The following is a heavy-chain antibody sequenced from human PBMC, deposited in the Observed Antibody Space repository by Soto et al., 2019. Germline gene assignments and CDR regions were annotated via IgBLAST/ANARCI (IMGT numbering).Heavy chain of an antibody. V-gene: IGHV3-11*06. CDR2: ISPRSNYR. CDR3: VRGGGGGHFDS. J-gene: IGHJ5*01. D-gene: IGHD2-15*01. CDR1: GFTFSDHY. Sequence: QIQLVESGGGLVKPGGSLRLSCAASGFTFSDHYMSWIRQAPGKGLEWLSYISPRSNYREYADSVKGRHTISRDNAKNSLSLQMHSLRVEDTAVYYCVRGGGGGHFDSWGQGTLVTVSS.